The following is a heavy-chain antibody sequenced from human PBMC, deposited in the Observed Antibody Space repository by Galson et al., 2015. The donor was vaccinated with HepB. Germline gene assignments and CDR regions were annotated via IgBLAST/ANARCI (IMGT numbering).Heavy chain of an antibody. CDR2: IWYDGSIA. CDR1: GFTFSSYG. J-gene: IGHJ4*02. V-gene: IGHV3-33*01. CDR3: ARDLGFGLDY. Sequence: SLRLSCAASGFTFSSYGMYWVRQAPGKGLEWGAVIWYDGSIAYYRDSVRGRFTVSRDNSRNTLYLQMSSLGAEDTAVYYCARDLGFGLDYWGQGTLVTVSS. D-gene: IGHD3-16*01.